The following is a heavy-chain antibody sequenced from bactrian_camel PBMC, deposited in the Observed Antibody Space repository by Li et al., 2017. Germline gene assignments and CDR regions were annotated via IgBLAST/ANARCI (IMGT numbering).Heavy chain of an antibody. CDR2: INSSGRST. Sequence: DVQLVESGGDLVRPGGSLRLSCAASGFTFSDYTMTWVRQAPGKGLEWVSDINSSGRSTNYADSVKGRFTISRDNAKNTLYLQLNSLTREDSAMYYCTKVRSYGTRNWVQSTRGQGTQVTVS. D-gene: IGHD3*01. V-gene: IGHV3-1*01. J-gene: IGHJ4*01. CDR3: TKVRSYGTRNWVQST. CDR1: GFTFSDYT.